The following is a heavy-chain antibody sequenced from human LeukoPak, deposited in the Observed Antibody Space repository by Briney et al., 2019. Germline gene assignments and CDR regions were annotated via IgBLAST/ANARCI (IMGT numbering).Heavy chain of an antibody. CDR3: ARMSDSSGYYKNFDY. J-gene: IGHJ4*02. CDR1: GYTFTGYY. CDR2: INPNSGGT. V-gene: IGHV1-2*06. Sequence: ASVKVSCKASGYTFTGYYMHWVRQAPGQGLEWMGRINPNSGGTNYAQKFQGRVTMTRDTSISTAYMELSRLRSDDTAVYYCARMSDSSGYYKNFDYWGQGTLVTVSS. D-gene: IGHD3-22*01.